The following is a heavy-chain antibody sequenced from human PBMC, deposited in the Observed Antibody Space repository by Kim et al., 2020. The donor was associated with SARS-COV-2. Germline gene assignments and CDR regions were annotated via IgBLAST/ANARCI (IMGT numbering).Heavy chain of an antibody. V-gene: IGHV3-11*05. D-gene: IGHD6-13*01. Sequence: GGSLRLSCAASGFTFSDYYMTWIRQAPGKGLEWLSYISSSGSYIVYAESVKGRFSISRDNAKKSLYLQMNSLRAEDTAVYYCARVSSRSSSWYWFDAWGQGTLVTVSS. CDR1: GFTFSDYY. J-gene: IGHJ5*02. CDR3: ARVSSRSSSWYWFDA. CDR2: ISSSGSYI.